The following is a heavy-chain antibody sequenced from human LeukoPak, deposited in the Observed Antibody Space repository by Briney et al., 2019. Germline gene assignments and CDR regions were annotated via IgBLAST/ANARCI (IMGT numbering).Heavy chain of an antibody. D-gene: IGHD3-22*01. CDR1: GYSFTSYW. CDR2: IYPGDSDT. Sequence: GESLKISCKGSGYSFTSYWIGWVRQMPGKGLEWMGIIYPGDSDTRYSPSFQGHVTISADTSISTAYLQWSSLKASDTAMFYCARQARGRLITTPYFDYWGQGTPVTVSS. J-gene: IGHJ4*02. CDR3: ARQARGRLITTPYFDY. V-gene: IGHV5-51*01.